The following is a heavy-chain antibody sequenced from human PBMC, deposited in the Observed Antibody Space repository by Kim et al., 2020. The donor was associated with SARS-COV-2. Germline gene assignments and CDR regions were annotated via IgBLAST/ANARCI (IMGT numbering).Heavy chain of an antibody. Sequence: SEKGRFTISRDNSKNTLYLQMNSLRAEDTAVYYCARDLKYSGYDGGEFDYWGQGTLVTVSS. D-gene: IGHD5-12*01. J-gene: IGHJ4*02. CDR3: ARDLKYSGYDGGEFDY. V-gene: IGHV3-30*07.